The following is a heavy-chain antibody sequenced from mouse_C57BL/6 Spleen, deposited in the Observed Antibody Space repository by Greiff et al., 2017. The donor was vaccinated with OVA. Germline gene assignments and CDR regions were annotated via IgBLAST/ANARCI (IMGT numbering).Heavy chain of an antibody. V-gene: IGHV1-64*01. Sequence: QVQLKQPGAELVKPGASVKLSCKASGYTFTSYWMHWVKQRPGQGLEWIGMIHPNSGSTNYNEKFKSKATLTVDKSSSTAYMQLSSLTSEDSAVYYCARVTTVVATRAMDYWGQGTSVTVSS. J-gene: IGHJ4*01. CDR2: IHPNSGST. D-gene: IGHD1-1*01. CDR3: ARVTTVVATRAMDY. CDR1: GYTFTSYW.